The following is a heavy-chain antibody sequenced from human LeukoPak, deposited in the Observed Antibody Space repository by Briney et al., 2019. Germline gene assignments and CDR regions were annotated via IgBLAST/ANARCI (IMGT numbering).Heavy chain of an antibody. D-gene: IGHD6-13*01. Sequence: PSETLSLTCTVSGGSISSYYWSWIRRPPGKGLEWIGYIYYSGSTNYNPSLKSRVTISVDTSKNQFSLKLSSVTAADTAVYYCARGYSSSWSDYWGQGTLVTVSS. CDR2: IYYSGST. J-gene: IGHJ4*02. CDR1: GGSISSYY. V-gene: IGHV4-59*08. CDR3: ARGYSSSWSDY.